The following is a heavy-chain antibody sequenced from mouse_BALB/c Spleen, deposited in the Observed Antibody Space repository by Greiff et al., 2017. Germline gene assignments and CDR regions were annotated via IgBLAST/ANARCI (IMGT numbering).Heavy chain of an antibody. CDR3: ARMMSYYYGSSFYAMDY. J-gene: IGHJ4*01. V-gene: IGHV8-8*01. D-gene: IGHD1-1*01. CDR2: IWWDDDK. Sequence: QVQLKESGPGILQPSQTLSLTCSFSGFSLSTSGMGVGWIRQPSGKGLEWLAHIWWDDDKRYNPALKSRLTISKDTSSNQVFLKIASVDTADTATYYCARMMSYYYGSSFYAMDYWGQGTSVTVSS. CDR1: GFSLSTSGMG.